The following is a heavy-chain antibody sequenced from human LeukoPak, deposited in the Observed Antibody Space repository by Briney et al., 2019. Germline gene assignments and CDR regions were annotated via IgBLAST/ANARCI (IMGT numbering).Heavy chain of an antibody. CDR1: GYTFTSYL. D-gene: IGHD2-15*01. V-gene: IGHV1-46*01. CDR2: INPSGGTT. J-gene: IGHJ4*02. CDR3: ARRGYCTGDSCYSGGFDY. Sequence: RASVKVSCKASGYTFTSYLIHWVRQAPGQGLEWMGIINPSGGTTTYAQTIQGRVTMTRDTSTSTVYMELSSLKSEDTAVYYCARRGYCTGDSCYSGGFDYWGQGTLVTVSS.